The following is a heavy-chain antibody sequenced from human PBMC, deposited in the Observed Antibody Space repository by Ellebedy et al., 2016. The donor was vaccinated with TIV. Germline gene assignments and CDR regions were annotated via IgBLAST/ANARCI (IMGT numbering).Heavy chain of an antibody. V-gene: IGHV3-7*03. CDR1: GFTFSSYW. CDR3: AGRVGLDY. D-gene: IGHD3-10*01. J-gene: IGHJ4*02. CDR2: IKQDGSEK. Sequence: GESLKIPCAASGFTFSSYWMTWVRQAPGKGLEWVANIKQDGSEKYYVDSVKGRFTISRDNAKNSLYLQMNSLRAEDTAVYYCAGRVGLDYWGQGTLVTVSS.